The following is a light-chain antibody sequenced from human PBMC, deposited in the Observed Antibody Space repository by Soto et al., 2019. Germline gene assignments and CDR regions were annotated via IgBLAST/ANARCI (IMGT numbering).Light chain of an antibody. CDR3: QQRSNWIT. CDR2: GAS. CDR1: QSVAND. Sequence: EIVMTQSPATLSVSPGERATLSCRASQSVANDLAWYQHKPGQAPRLLTHGASTRATGIPARFSGVGSGTEFTLTISSLEPEDFAVYYCQQRSNWITFGQGTRLEIK. J-gene: IGKJ5*01. V-gene: IGKV3-15*01.